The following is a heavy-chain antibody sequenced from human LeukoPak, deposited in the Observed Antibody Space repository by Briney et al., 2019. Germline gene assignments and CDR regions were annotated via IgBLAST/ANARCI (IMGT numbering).Heavy chain of an antibody. Sequence: ASANVSCKASGYTFTDYYIHWVRQAPGQGLEWMAWINPNSGGTYYAQNFHDRITLTRDTSISTAYMELSRLRSDDTAIYYCARANALYCSSTSCLFDYWGQGTLVTVSS. D-gene: IGHD2-2*01. CDR3: ARANALYCSSTSCLFDY. CDR1: GYTFTDYY. V-gene: IGHV1-2*02. CDR2: INPNSGGT. J-gene: IGHJ4*02.